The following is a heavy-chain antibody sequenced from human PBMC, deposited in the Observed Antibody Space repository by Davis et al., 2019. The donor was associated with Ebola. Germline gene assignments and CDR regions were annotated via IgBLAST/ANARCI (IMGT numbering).Heavy chain of an antibody. J-gene: IGHJ3*02. V-gene: IGHV5-51*01. D-gene: IGHD2-15*01. CDR2: NYTGDSHT. Sequence: ASSLKISCKCSGSNFATYWTAWVRPSPGKGLEWMGLNYTGDSHTTYIPSFQDQVTIAADKSITTAYLQWSGLRASDTAMYYCASLRRTISGMDDAFDIWGQGTMVTVSS. CDR3: ASLRRTISGMDDAFDI. CDR1: GSNFATYW.